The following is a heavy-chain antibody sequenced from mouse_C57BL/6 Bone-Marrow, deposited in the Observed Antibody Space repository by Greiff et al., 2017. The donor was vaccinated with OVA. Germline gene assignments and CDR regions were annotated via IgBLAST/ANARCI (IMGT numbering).Heavy chain of an antibody. Sequence: VKVVESGPELVKPGASVKISCKASGYAFSSSWMNWVKQRPGKGLEWIGRIYPGDGDTNYNGKFKGKATLTADRSSSTAYMQLSSLTSAESAVYFCARHEYGYYASYFDYWGQGTTLTVSS. CDR2: IYPGDGDT. CDR1: GYAFSSSW. J-gene: IGHJ2*01. V-gene: IGHV1-82*01. CDR3: ARHEYGYYASYFDY. D-gene: IGHD2-10*02.